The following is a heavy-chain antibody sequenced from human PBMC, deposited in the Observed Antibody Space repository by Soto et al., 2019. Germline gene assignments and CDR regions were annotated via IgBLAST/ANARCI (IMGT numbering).Heavy chain of an antibody. Sequence: PSETLSLTCTVSGGSISSGDYYWSWIRQPPGKGLEWIGYIYYSGSTYYNPSLKSRVTISVDTSKHQFSLKLSSVTAADTAVYYCARVQLVLYYYGMDVWGQGTTVTVSS. V-gene: IGHV4-30-4*01. J-gene: IGHJ6*02. CDR3: ARVQLVLYYYGMDV. D-gene: IGHD6-13*01. CDR2: IYYSGST. CDR1: GGSISSGDYY.